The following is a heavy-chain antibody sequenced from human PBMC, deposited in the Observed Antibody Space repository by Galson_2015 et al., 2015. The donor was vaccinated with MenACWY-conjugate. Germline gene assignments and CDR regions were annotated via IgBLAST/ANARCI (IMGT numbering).Heavy chain of an antibody. Sequence: SLRLSCAASGFTFSSYAMSWVRQAPGKGLERVATISGGGGGTFYADSVKGRFTISRDNSKNTQYLEMNSLRAEDTAVYYCAKDLSAKRYYYYGMDVWGQGTTVTVSS. V-gene: IGHV3-23*01. CDR3: AKDLSAKRYYYYGMDV. CDR1: GFTFSSYA. D-gene: IGHD6-25*01. J-gene: IGHJ6*02. CDR2: ISGGGGGT.